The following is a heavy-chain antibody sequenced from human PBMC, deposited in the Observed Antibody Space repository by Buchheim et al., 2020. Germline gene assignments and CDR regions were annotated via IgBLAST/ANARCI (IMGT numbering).Heavy chain of an antibody. CDR3: VRERGGIAVAGFDY. CDR1: GFLFNYYS. V-gene: IGHV3-48*01. J-gene: IGHJ4*02. Sequence: EVQLVESVGGVVPPGGSLRLSCADSGFLFNYYSMTWVRQALGKGLEWVSYISGSSATIEYADSVKGRFTISRDNDRNSLSLQMNSLRAEDTAVYYCVRERGGIAVAGFDYWGQGAL. D-gene: IGHD6-19*01. CDR2: ISGSSATI.